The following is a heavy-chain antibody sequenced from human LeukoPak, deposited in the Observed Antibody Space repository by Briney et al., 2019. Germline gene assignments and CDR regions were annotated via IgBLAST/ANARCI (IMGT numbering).Heavy chain of an antibody. Sequence: GGSLRLSCAASGFTFNNYPMTWVRQAPGKGLEWVSNLSGSGDITYYADSVKGRFTVSRDNSKNTLFLEINSLRVEDTAVYYCVRGMFGVVLDYWGQGTLVTVS. CDR2: LSGSGDIT. CDR3: VRGMFGVVLDY. V-gene: IGHV3-23*01. J-gene: IGHJ4*02. D-gene: IGHD3-10*02. CDR1: GFTFNNYP.